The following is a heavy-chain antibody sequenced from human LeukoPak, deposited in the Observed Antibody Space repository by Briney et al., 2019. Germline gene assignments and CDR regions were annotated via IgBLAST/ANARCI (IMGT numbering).Heavy chain of an antibody. CDR3: ARDLGGSGSY. CDR2: IRVHNGIT. D-gene: IGHD1-26*01. J-gene: IGHJ4*02. V-gene: IGHV1-18*01. CDR1: GYTFSSSD. Sequence: ASVKVSCKASGYTFSSSDISWVRGAPGQGLEWMGWIRVHNGITNYAQKFQGRVTMTTDTSTYTAYMELRSLRSDDTDVYYCARDLGGSGSYFGQGTLVTVSS.